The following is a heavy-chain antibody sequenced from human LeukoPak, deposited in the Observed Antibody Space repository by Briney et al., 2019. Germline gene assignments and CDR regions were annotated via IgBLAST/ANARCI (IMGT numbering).Heavy chain of an antibody. Sequence: SETLSLTCAVYEGSFSDYYWTWIRQPPGRGLDWIGEINYGGGTNFNPSLKSRVTISLDTSKNQISLKLSSVTAADTAVYYCVREGVWSGWFDTWGQGTLVTVSS. CDR3: VREGVWSGWFDT. CDR1: EGSFSDYY. J-gene: IGHJ5*02. D-gene: IGHD2-21*01. V-gene: IGHV4-34*01. CDR2: INYGGGT.